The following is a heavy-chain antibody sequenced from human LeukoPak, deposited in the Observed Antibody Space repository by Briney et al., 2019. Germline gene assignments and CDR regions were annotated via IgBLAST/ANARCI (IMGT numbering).Heavy chain of an antibody. CDR2: IYYSGST. J-gene: IGHJ6*03. CDR1: GGSISSGDYY. D-gene: IGHD4-11*01. V-gene: IGHV4-61*08. CDR3: ARGGLATVNYYYYMDV. Sequence: SETLSLTCTVSGGSISSGDYYWSWIRQPPGKGLEWIGYIYYSGSTYYNPSLKSRVTISVDTSKNQFSLKLSSVTAADTAVYYCARGGLATVNYYYYMDVWGKGITVTASS.